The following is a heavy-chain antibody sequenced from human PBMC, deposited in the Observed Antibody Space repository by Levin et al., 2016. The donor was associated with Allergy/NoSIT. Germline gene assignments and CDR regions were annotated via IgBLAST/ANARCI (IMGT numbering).Heavy chain of an antibody. D-gene: IGHD4-17*01. CDR3: AREGAVGDYPQRGEYYYYGLDV. V-gene: IGHV3-20*01. J-gene: IGHJ6*02. CDR1: GFFFDDYG. CDR2: INWDGGRT. Sequence: GESLKISCAASGFFFDDYGMSWVRQVPGKGLEWVSGINWDGGRTAYADSVKGRFTISRDNAKNSLYLQMNSLRAEDTAFYHCAREGAVGDYPQRGEYYYYGLDVWGQGTTVTVSS.